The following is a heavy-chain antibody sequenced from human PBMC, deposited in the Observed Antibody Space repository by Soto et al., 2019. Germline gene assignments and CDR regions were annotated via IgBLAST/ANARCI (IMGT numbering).Heavy chain of an antibody. Sequence: ASVKASCKASRYTFTSYAIHWVRQAPVQRLEWMGLINAGNGNTKYSQKFQGRFTITRDRSAITAYMELSSLRSEDTAVYYCARVRPRVSGAWYFDLWGRGTLVTVSS. CDR1: RYTFTSYA. D-gene: IGHD5-12*01. J-gene: IGHJ2*01. CDR3: ARVRPRVSGAWYFDL. CDR2: INAGNGNT. V-gene: IGHV1-3*01.